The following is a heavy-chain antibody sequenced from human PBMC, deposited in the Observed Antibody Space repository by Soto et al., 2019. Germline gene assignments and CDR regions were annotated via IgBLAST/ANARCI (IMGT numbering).Heavy chain of an antibody. J-gene: IGHJ6*02. CDR1: GYTFTSYA. CDR3: ARDSRVTPRYYYYYYGMDV. D-gene: IGHD2-21*02. V-gene: IGHV1-3*01. CDR2: INAGNGNT. Sequence: QVQLVQSGAEVKKPGASVKVSCKASGYTFTSYAMHWVRQAPGQRLEWMGWINAGNGNTKYSQKFQGRVTITRDTSASTAYMELSSLRSEDTAVYYCARDSRVTPRYYYYYYGMDVWGQGTMVTVSS.